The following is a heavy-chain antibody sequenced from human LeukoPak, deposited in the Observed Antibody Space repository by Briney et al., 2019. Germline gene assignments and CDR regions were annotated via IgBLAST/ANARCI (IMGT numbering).Heavy chain of an antibody. V-gene: IGHV6-1*01. CDR2: TYYRSKWHY. D-gene: IGHD1-1*01. CDR1: GDMVSSNSAA. CDR3: ARQPSTDYYYYGLDV. Sequence: SQTLPLTCAISGDMVSSNSAAWNWIRQSPSRGLEWLGRTYYRSKWHYDYAESVKRRITVNPDTSKNQFSLQLNSVTPEDAAVYYCARQPSTDYYYYGLDVWGQGTTVAVSS. J-gene: IGHJ6*02.